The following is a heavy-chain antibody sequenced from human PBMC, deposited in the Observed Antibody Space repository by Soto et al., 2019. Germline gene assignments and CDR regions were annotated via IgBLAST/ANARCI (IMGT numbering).Heavy chain of an antibody. J-gene: IGHJ4*02. CDR2: ISPYNNNNT. Sequence: QIQLVQSGGEVKKPGASVKVSCKASGYTFISYGISWVRQAPGQGLEWMGWISPYNNNNTKCAQKVQGRVPLTTKTPTTTPYMEQRSLTSDATAVYYCPRKDLTSSWSEFWGQGTLATFSS. CDR1: GYTFISYG. D-gene: IGHD6-13*01. CDR3: PRKDLTSSWSEF. V-gene: IGHV1-18*01.